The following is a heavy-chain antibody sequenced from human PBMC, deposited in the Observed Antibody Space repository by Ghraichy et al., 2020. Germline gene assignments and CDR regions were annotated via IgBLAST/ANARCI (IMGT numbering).Heavy chain of an antibody. CDR2: ISWNSGSI. D-gene: IGHD3-3*01. J-gene: IGHJ4*02. Sequence: LSLTCAASGFTFDDYAMHWVRQAPGKGLEWVSGISWNSGSIGYADSVKGRFTISRDNAKNSLYLQMNSLRAEDTALYYCAKDIEGSIFGVVNYFDYWGQGTLVTVSS. V-gene: IGHV3-9*01. CDR1: GFTFDDYA. CDR3: AKDIEGSIFGVVNYFDY.